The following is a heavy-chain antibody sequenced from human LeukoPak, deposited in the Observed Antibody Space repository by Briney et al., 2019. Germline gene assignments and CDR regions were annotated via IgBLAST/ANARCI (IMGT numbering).Heavy chain of an antibody. CDR1: GGSISSHY. V-gene: IGHV4-59*11. J-gene: IGHJ4*02. D-gene: IGHD6-13*01. CDR2: IYYSGST. CDR3: ARDVIAAPGTADY. Sequence: SETLSLTCTVSGGSISSHYWSWIRQSPGKGLEWIGYIYYSGSTNYNPSLKSRVTISVDTSQNQFSLKLSSVTAADTAVYYCARDVIAAPGTADYWDQGTLVTVSS.